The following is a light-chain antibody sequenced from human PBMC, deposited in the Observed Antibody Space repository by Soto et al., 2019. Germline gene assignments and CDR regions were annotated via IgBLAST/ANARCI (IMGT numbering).Light chain of an antibody. V-gene: IGLV2-14*01. Sequence: QSALTQPASVSGSPGQSITISCTGTSSDVAAYDYVSWYQQHPGQAPKLIIYEVANRPSGVSSRFSGSKSGSTASLTISGLQPEDEAHYYCSSYTIDSAVVFGGGTQLTV. CDR3: SSYTIDSAVV. CDR2: EVA. J-gene: IGLJ2*01. CDR1: SSDVAAYDY.